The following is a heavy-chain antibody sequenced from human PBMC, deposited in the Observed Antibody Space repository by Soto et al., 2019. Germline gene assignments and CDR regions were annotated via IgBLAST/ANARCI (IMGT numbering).Heavy chain of an antibody. CDR2: TYHRGST. CDR3: ARDRGARGLWNMDYYYYYGMDV. D-gene: IGHD1-1*01. CDR1: GVSISSYF. J-gene: IGHJ6*02. Sequence: SETLSLTCSVSGVSISSYFWSWIRQAPGRGLEWIGYTYHRGSTNYSPSLKSRVTMSVDTSKNQSSLKLSSVTAADTAVYYCARDRGARGLWNMDYYYYYGMDVWGQGTTVTVSS. V-gene: IGHV4-59*12.